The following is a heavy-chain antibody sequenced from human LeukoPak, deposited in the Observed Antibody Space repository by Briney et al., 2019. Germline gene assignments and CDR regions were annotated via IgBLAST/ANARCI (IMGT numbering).Heavy chain of an antibody. Sequence: PGGSLRLSCAASGFTFSSYWMSWVRQAPGKGLEWVANIKQDGSEKYYVDSVKGRFTIYRDNAKNSLYLQMNSLRAEDTAVYYCARGQDFWMAHAFDIWGQGTMVTVSS. J-gene: IGHJ3*02. V-gene: IGHV3-7*03. CDR1: GFTFSSYW. CDR3: ARGQDFWMAHAFDI. D-gene: IGHD3-3*01. CDR2: IKQDGSEK.